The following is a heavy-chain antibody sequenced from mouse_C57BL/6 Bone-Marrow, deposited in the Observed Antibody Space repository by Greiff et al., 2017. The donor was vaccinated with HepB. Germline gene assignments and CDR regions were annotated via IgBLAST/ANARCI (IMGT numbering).Heavy chain of an antibody. J-gene: IGHJ3*01. CDR1: GYSITSGYY. V-gene: IGHV3-6*01. CDR3: ARAGGWLLRGPY. Sequence: VQLKESGPGLVKPSQSLSLTCSVTGYSITSGYYWNWIRQFPGNKLEWMGYISYDGSNNYNPSLKNRISITRDTSKNQFFLKLNSVTTEDTATYYCARAGGWLLRGPYWGQGTLVTVSA. D-gene: IGHD2-3*01. CDR2: ISYDGSN.